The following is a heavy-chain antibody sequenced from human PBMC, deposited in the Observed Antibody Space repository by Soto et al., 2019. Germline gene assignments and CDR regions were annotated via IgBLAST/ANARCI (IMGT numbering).Heavy chain of an antibody. CDR2: IIPIFGTA. CDR3: AREGGSDIVEMATTYYYYGMDV. CDR1: GGTFSSYA. J-gene: IGHJ6*02. D-gene: IGHD2-15*01. Sequence: SVKVSCKASGGTFSSYAISWVRQAPGQGLEWMGGIIPIFGTANYAQKFQGRVTITADESTSTAYMELSSLRSEDTAVYYCAREGGSDIVEMATTYYYYGMDVWGQGTTVP. V-gene: IGHV1-69*13.